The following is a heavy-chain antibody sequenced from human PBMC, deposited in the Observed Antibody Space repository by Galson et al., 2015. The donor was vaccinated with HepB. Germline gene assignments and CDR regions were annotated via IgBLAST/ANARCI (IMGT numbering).Heavy chain of an antibody. D-gene: IGHD6-13*01. CDR1: GGSISSYY. J-gene: IGHJ5*02. CDR3: VRQRLAETYNWFDP. V-gene: IGHV4-59*08. Sequence: LTCTVSGGSISSYYWSWIRQPPGKGLEWIGYIYYSGSTNYNPSLKSRVTISVDTSKNQFSLKLSSVTAADTAVYYCVRQRLAETYNWFDPWGQGTLVTVSS. CDR2: IYYSGST.